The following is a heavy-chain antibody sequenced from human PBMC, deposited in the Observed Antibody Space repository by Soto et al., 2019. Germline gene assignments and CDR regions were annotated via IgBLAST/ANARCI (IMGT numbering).Heavy chain of an antibody. D-gene: IGHD2-15*01. V-gene: IGHV3-74*01. CDR1: GFTFSGYW. CDR2: INSDGSST. Sequence: PGGSLRLSCAASGFTFSGYWMHWVRQAPGKGLVWVSRINSDGSSTSYADSVNGRFTISRDNAKNTLYLQMNSLRAEDTAVYYCARDFLSGSLDYWGQGTLVTVSS. CDR3: ARDFLSGSLDY. J-gene: IGHJ4*02.